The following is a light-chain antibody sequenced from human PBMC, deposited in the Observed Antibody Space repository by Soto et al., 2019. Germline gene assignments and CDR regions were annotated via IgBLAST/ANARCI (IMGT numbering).Light chain of an antibody. CDR3: SSYTSTSTLYV. Sequence: QSALTQPASVSGSPGQSITISCTGTSSDIGGYNYVSWYQQLPGKVTKLIIYDVSNRPSGVSDRFSGSKSGNAASLTISGRQAEDEADYYCSSYTSTSTLYVFGTGTKLTVL. J-gene: IGLJ1*01. CDR1: SSDIGGYNY. V-gene: IGLV2-14*03. CDR2: DVS.